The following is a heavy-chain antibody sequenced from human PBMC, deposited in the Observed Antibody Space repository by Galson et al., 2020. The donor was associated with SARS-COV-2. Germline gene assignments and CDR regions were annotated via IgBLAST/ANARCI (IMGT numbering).Heavy chain of an antibody. CDR3: AKIRGYRSGYDI. D-gene: IGHD6-19*01. J-gene: IGHJ3*02. V-gene: IGHV3-23*01. CDR2: IGGSGATT. CDR1: GLTFTSHA. Sequence: GESLKISCAASGLTFTSHAMSWVRQAPGKGLEWVSTIGGSGATTNYADSVKGRFSISRDNSKDTVFLQMNSLRVEDTAIYYCAKIRGYRSGYDIWGQGTMVTVFS.